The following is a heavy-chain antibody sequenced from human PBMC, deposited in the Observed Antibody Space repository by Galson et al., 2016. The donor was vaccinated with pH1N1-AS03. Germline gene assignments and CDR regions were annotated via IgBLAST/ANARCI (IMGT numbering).Heavy chain of an antibody. CDR2: IRYDETIK. Sequence: SLRLSCAASGFVFSSSAIHWVRQSPGKGLEWVAFIRYDETIKNYADSVKGRFTISRDNPKNTVYLGMNSLRPEDTAVYYCVKGGGYSHGFMEYYFDSWGQGTLVTVSS. V-gene: IGHV3-30*02. J-gene: IGHJ4*02. CDR3: VKGGGYSHGFMEYYFDS. D-gene: IGHD3-10*01. CDR1: GFVFSSSA.